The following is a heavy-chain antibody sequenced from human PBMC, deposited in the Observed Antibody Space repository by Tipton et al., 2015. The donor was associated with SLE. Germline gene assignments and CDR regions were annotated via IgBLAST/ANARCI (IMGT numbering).Heavy chain of an antibody. D-gene: IGHD4-11*01. CDR1: GFTFSSYA. V-gene: IGHV3-30*04. J-gene: IGHJ4*02. CDR2: ISYDGSNK. CDR3: AKGPRSNSEFLDY. Sequence: SLRLSCAASGFTFSSYAMHGVRQAPGKGLEGVAVISYDGSNKYYEDSVKGRFTIPRDNSKNTLYLQMNSLRAEDTAGYYCAKGPRSNSEFLDYWGQGTLVTVSS.